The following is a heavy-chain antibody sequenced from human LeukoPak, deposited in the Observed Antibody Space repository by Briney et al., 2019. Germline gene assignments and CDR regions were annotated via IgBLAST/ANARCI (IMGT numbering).Heavy chain of an antibody. D-gene: IGHD4-23*01. CDR2: INHSGST. CDR1: GGSFSGYY. V-gene: IGHV4-34*01. CDR3: ARGGGYFDY. Sequence: PETLSLTCAVYGGSFSGYYWSWIRQPPGKGLEWIGEINHSGSTNYNPSLKSRVTISVDTSKNQFSLKLSSVTAADTAVYYCARGGGYFDYWGQGTLVTVSS. J-gene: IGHJ4*02.